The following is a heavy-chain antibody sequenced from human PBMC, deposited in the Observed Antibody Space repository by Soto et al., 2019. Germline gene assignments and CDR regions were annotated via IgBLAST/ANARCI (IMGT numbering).Heavy chain of an antibody. CDR1: GGSISRGGYY. V-gene: IGHV4-61*08. D-gene: IGHD3-10*01. J-gene: IGHJ4*02. CDR3: ARGLYGSGSYIFDY. Sequence: SETLSLTCAVSGGSISRGGYYWSWIRQNPGKGLEWIGYFCYSGGTSYNPSLNSRVTISVDTSKNQFSLKLSSVIAADTAVYYCARGLYGSGSYIFDYWGQGTLVTVSS. CDR2: FCYSGGT.